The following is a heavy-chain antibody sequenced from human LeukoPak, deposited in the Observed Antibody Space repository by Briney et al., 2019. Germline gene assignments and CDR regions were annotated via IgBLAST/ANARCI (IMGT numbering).Heavy chain of an antibody. CDR2: IIPILGIA. CDR3: ARPKEYYYGSGSYFH. CDR1: GCTFSSYA. V-gene: IGHV1-69*04. D-gene: IGHD3-10*01. Sequence: SVKVSCKASGCTFSSYAISWVRQAPGQGLEWMGRIIPILGIANYAQKFQGRVTITADKSTSTAYMELSSLRSEDTAVYYCARPKEYYYGSGSYFHWGQGTLVTVSS. J-gene: IGHJ4*02.